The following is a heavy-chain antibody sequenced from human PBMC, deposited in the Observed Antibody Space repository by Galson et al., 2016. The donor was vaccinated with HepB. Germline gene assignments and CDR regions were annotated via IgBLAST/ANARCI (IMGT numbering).Heavy chain of an antibody. CDR2: INVHDGKT. D-gene: IGHD3-10*01. J-gene: IGHJ4*02. V-gene: IGHV1-18*01. Sequence: SVKVSCKASTSTFTNYGITWVRQAPGRGLEWMGWINVHDGKTDYAQNFQDRVTMTIDISIKTAYMDLRNLRSDDTAVYYCARDLSNDYGSGSLDFWGQGTLVIVSS. CDR1: TSTFTNYG. CDR3: ARDLSNDYGSGSLDF.